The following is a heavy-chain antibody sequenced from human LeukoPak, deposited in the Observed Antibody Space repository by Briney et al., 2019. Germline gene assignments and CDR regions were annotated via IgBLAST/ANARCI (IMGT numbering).Heavy chain of an antibody. V-gene: IGHV3-30*18. CDR2: ISYDGRNE. CDR1: GFTFSSYA. D-gene: IGHD3-22*01. J-gene: IGHJ4*02. CDR3: AKWTYYYDSSGFDY. Sequence: GRSLRLSWAASGFTFSSYAMHWVRQAPGKELKWVAVISYDGRNEDYADSRKGRVTISRDNYKNTLYLQMNSLRAEDTAVYYCAKWTYYYDSSGFDYWGQGTLVTVSS.